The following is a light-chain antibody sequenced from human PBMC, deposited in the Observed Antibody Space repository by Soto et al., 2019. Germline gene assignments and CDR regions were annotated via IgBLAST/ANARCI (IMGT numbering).Light chain of an antibody. J-gene: IGKJ1*01. CDR1: QSVGRN. Sequence: EIVMTQSPAILSLSPGERATLSCRASQSVGRNIDWYQQKPGQAPRLLIHGASTRATGIPARGSGSGSGTEFTLTISSLQSEDFAVYYCHQYNNWPTWSFGQGTKVEVK. CDR3: HQYNNWPTWS. CDR2: GAS. V-gene: IGKV3-15*01.